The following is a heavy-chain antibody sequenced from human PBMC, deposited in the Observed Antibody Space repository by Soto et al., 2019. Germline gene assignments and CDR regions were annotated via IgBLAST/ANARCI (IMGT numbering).Heavy chain of an antibody. CDR3: ARCSLVVVPAPGFDP. Sequence: NPSETLSLTCTVSGGSISSGGYYWSWIRRHPGKGLEWIGYIYYSGTTYYNPSLKSRVTISVDTSKNQFSLKLSSVSAADTALYYCARCSLVVVPAPGFDPWGRGTLVTVSS. CDR1: GGSISSGGYY. J-gene: IGHJ5*02. D-gene: IGHD2-2*01. CDR2: IYYSGTT. V-gene: IGHV4-31*03.